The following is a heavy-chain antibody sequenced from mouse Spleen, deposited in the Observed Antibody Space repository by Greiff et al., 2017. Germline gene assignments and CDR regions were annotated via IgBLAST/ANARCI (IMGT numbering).Heavy chain of an antibody. CDR1: GFTFSSYA. J-gene: IGHJ3*01. CDR3: ARQVYYYGSSPWFAY. CDR2: ISSGGGNT. D-gene: IGHD1-1*01. V-gene: IGHV5-9-3*01. Sequence: EVQLVESGGGLVKLGGSLKLSCAASGFTFSSYAMSWVRQTPEKRLEWVATISSGGGNTYYPDSVKGRFTISRDNAKNTLYLQMSSLKSEDTAMYYCARQVYYYGSSPWFAYWGQGTLVTVSA.